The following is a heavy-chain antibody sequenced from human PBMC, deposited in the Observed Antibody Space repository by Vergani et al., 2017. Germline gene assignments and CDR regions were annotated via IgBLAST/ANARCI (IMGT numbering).Heavy chain of an antibody. CDR2: IYAGYSDV. J-gene: IGHJ5*02. V-gene: IGHV5-51*03. CDR3: AKTHDXSSLYSSYNWVDP. CDR1: GYSITNYW. Sequence: EVQLVQSGAEVKKPGESVKISCQGSGYSITNYWIAWVRQRPGKGLEWMGIIYAGYSDVRYSPSFQGQVTMSVDKSLSTAYLQWSSLKASDTATYYCAKTHDXSSLYSSYNWVDPWGQGTQVTVSS. D-gene: IGHD3-3*01.